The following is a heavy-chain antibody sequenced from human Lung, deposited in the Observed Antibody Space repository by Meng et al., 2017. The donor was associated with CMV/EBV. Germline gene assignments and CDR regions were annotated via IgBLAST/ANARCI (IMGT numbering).Heavy chain of an antibody. V-gene: IGHV2-5*01. CDR1: GFSLHTAGLG. D-gene: IGHD4-17*01. Sequence: FPGFSLHTAGLGVGLVRQPPGKAPEWLALVYWNDDNRYSPSLRNRLTITKDTSKNQAVLTMSNMDPVDTATYYCAHYGDYRFGWYFDLWGRGTLVTVSS. CDR3: AHYGDYRFGWYFDL. CDR2: VYWNDDN. J-gene: IGHJ2*01.